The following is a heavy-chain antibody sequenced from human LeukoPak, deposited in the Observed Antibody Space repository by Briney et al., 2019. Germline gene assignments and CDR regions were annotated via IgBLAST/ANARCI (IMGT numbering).Heavy chain of an antibody. CDR3: ARLPFGPFGY. CDR2: IYYSGST. J-gene: IGHJ4*02. D-gene: IGHD3-16*01. CDR1: GGSISSSSYY. V-gene: IGHV4-39*01. Sequence: SETLSLTCTVSGGSISSSSYYWGWIRQPPGKGLEWIGSIYYSGSTYYNPSLKSRVTISVDTSKNQFSLKLSSVTAADTAVYYCARLPFGPFGYWGQGTLVTVSS.